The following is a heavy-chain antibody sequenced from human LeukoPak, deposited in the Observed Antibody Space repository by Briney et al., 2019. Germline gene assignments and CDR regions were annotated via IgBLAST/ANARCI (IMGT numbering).Heavy chain of an antibody. J-gene: IGHJ6*02. Sequence: ASVKVSCKASGYTFTSYDINWVRQATGQGLEWMGWMNPNSGNTGYAQKFQGRVTMTRNTSISTAYMELSSLRSEDTAVYYCARGFDILTGWGEYGMDVWGQGTTVTVSS. CDR1: GYTFTSYD. D-gene: IGHD3-9*01. CDR3: ARGFDILTGWGEYGMDV. CDR2: MNPNSGNT. V-gene: IGHV1-8*01.